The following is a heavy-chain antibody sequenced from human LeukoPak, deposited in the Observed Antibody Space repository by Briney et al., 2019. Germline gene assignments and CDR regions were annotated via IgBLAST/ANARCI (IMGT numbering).Heavy chain of an antibody. CDR1: GGSFSGYY. CDR3: ARAPVLRFLEWLTPPQYYYYMDV. D-gene: IGHD3-3*01. J-gene: IGHJ6*03. V-gene: IGHV4-34*01. Sequence: SETLSLTCAVYGGSFSGYYWSWIRQPPWKGLEWIGEINHSGSTNYNPSLKSRVTISVDTSKNQFSLKLSSVTAADMAVYYCARAPVLRFLEWLTPPQYYYYMDVWGKGTTVTVSS. CDR2: INHSGST.